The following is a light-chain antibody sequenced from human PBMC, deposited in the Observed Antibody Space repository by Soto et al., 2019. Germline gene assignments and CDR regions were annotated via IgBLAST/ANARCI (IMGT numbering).Light chain of an antibody. CDR1: SSDVGAYKY. J-gene: IGLJ1*01. CDR2: DVT. V-gene: IGLV2-11*01. Sequence: QSALTQPRSVSGSPGQSVTISCTGTSSDVGAYKYVSWYQHYPGEAPKVMIYDVTQRPSGVPDRFSGSKSGTSASLAISGLRSEDEADYYCAAWDDSLSGYVFGTGTKLTVL. CDR3: AAWDDSLSGYV.